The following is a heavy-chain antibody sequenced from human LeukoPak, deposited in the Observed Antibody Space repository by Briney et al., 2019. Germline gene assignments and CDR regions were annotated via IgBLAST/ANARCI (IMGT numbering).Heavy chain of an antibody. D-gene: IGHD2-15*01. CDR1: TSTLSSNY. CDR3: ARDGGGGVWYYYMDV. CDR2: IYSGGDT. J-gene: IGHJ6*03. Sequence: PGGSLRLSCAASTSTLSSNYMSWVRQAPGKGLEWVSVIYSGGDTYYADSVKGRFTISRGNCKNTLYLQMNSLRAEDTALYYCARDGGGGVWYYYMDVWGKGTTVTVSS. V-gene: IGHV3-53*01.